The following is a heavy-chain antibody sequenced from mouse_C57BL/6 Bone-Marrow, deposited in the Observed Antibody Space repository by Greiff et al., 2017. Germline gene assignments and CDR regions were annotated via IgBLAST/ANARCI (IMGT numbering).Heavy chain of an antibody. CDR2: ISNLAYSI. CDR1: GFTFSDYG. J-gene: IGHJ4*01. D-gene: IGHD1-1*01. Sequence: EVMLVESGGGLVQPGGSLKLSCAASGFTFSDYGMAWVRQAPRKGPEWVAFISNLAYSIYYADTVTGRFTISRENAKNTLYLEMSSLRSEDTAVYYCARLNYGNAMDYWGRGTAVTVSS. CDR3: ARLNYGNAMDY. V-gene: IGHV5-15*01.